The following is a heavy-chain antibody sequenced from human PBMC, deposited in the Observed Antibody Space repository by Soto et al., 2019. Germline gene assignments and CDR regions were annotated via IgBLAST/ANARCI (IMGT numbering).Heavy chain of an antibody. D-gene: IGHD2-2*01. CDR2: IYYSGST. CDR3: AREHHTSVYCSSTSCPFYYGMDV. Sequence: PSETLSLTCTVSGGSVSSGSYYWSWIRQPPGKGLEWIGYIYYSGSTNYNPSLKSRVTISVDTSKNQFSLKLSSVTAADTAVYYCAREHHTSVYCSSTSCPFYYGMDVWGQGTTVTVSS. J-gene: IGHJ6*02. CDR1: GGSVSSGSYY. V-gene: IGHV4-61*01.